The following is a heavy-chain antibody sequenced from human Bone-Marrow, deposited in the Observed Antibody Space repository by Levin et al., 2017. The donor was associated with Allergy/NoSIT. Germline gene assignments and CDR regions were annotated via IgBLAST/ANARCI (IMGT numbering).Heavy chain of an antibody. Sequence: ASVKVSCKASGYTFTSYDINWVRQATGQGLEWMGWMNPNSGNTGYAQKFQGRVTMTRNTSISTAYMELSSLRSEDTAVYYCARGSGRYYYDSSGYKEEGVYHFDYWGQGTLVTVSS. J-gene: IGHJ4*02. V-gene: IGHV1-8*01. CDR3: ARGSGRYYYDSSGYKEEGVYHFDY. CDR1: GYTFTSYD. CDR2: MNPNSGNT. D-gene: IGHD3-22*01.